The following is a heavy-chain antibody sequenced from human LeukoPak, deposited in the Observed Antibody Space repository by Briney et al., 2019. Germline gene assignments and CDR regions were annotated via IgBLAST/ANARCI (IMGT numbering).Heavy chain of an antibody. J-gene: IGHJ4*02. CDR2: ISYDGSNK. Sequence: GGSLRRSCAASGFTFSSYAMHWVRQAPGKGLEWVAVISYDGSNKYYADSVKGRFTISRDNSKNTLYLQMNSLRAEDTAVYYCARVGDGYNLDYWGQGTLVTVSS. CDR3: ARVGDGYNLDY. D-gene: IGHD5-24*01. CDR1: GFTFSSYA. V-gene: IGHV3-30-3*01.